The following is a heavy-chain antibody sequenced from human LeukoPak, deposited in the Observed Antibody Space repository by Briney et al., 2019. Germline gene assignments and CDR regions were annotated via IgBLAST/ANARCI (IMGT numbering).Heavy chain of an antibody. CDR3: AKGSYYDSSGSFYFDY. V-gene: IGHV3-23*01. J-gene: IGHJ4*02. CDR2: ISGSGDNT. CDR1: GFTFSRYA. Sequence: GGSLRLSCAASGFTFSRYAMSWVRQAPGKGLEWVSGISGSGDNTYYADSVKGRFTISRDNSKNTLYVQVNSLGTEDTAAYYCAKGSYYDSSGSFYFDYWGQETLVTVSS. D-gene: IGHD3-22*01.